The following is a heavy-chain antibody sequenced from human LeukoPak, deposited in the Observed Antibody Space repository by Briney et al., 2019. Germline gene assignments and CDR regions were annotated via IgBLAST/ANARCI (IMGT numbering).Heavy chain of an antibody. CDR3: ARDYYGSGSHYTPPAD. CDR2: IYYSGST. Sequence: SETLSLTCTVSGGSISSSSYYWGWVRQPPGKGLEWIGSIYYSGSTYYSPSLKSRVTISVDTSKNQFSLKLSSVTAADTAVYYCARDYYGSGSHYTPPADWGQGTLVTVSS. D-gene: IGHD3-10*01. J-gene: IGHJ4*02. V-gene: IGHV4-39*02. CDR1: GGSISSSSYY.